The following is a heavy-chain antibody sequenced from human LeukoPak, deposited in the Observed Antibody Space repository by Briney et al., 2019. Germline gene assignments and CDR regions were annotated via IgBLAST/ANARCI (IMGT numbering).Heavy chain of an antibody. CDR1: GFTFNTYW. J-gene: IGHJ5*02. Sequence: PGGSLRLSCTASGFTFNTYWMHWVRQGPGKGLVWVSRINSDGSSTRYADSVKGRFTISRDNAKNTLYLQMNSLRAEDTAVYYCARGGLAPATRFDPWGQGTLVTVSS. CDR3: ARGGLAPATRFDP. CDR2: INSDGSST. D-gene: IGHD2-2*01. V-gene: IGHV3-74*01.